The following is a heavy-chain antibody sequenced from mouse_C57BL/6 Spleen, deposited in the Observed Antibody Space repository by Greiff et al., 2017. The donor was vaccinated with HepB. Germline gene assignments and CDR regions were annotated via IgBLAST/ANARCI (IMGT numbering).Heavy chain of an antibody. CDR2: IRNKANGYTT. D-gene: IGHD1-1*01. Sequence: DVKLVESGGGLVQPGGSLILSCAASGFTFTDYYMSWVRQPPGKALEWLGFIRNKANGYTTEYSASVKGRFTISRDNSQSILYLQMNALRAEDSATYYCARYYGSSYYFDYWGQGTTLTVSS. CDR3: ARYYGSSYYFDY. V-gene: IGHV7-3*01. J-gene: IGHJ2*01. CDR1: GFTFTDYY.